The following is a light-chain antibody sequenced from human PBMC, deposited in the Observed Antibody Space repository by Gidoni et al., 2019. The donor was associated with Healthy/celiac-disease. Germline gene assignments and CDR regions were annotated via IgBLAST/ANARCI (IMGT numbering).Light chain of an antibody. CDR3: SSYTSSSTLVV. J-gene: IGLJ2*01. V-gene: IGLV2-14*01. Sequence: QSALTQPAPVSGSPGQSITISCTGTSSDAGGYNYVSWYQQHPGKAPKLMIYEISNRPSGVSNRFSGSKSGNTASLTISGLQAEDEADYYCSSYTSSSTLVVFGGGTKLTVL. CDR2: EIS. CDR1: SSDAGGYNY.